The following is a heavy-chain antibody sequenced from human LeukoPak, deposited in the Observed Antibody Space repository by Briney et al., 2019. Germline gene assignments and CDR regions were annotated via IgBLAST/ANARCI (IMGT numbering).Heavy chain of an antibody. CDR1: GFTFSSYE. CDR2: ISSSGSTI. CDR3: ARVQPNYYDSSGYYGD. V-gene: IGHV3-48*03. J-gene: IGHJ4*02. Sequence: GGSLRLSCAASGFTFSSYEMNWVRQAPGKGLEWVSYISSSGSTIYYADSVKGRFTISRDNAKNSLYLQMNSLRAEDTAVYYCARVQPNYYDSSGYYGDWGQGTLVTVSS. D-gene: IGHD3-22*01.